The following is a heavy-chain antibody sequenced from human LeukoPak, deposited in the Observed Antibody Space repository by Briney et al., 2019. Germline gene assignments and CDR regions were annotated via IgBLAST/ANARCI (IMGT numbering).Heavy chain of an antibody. CDR2: SYYSGTT. Sequence: PSETLSLTCTVSGGSISSYYWSWIRQSPGKGLEWIGYSYYSGTTNYSPSLKSRVTISVDTSKNQFSLKLSSVTAADTAVYYCARVSSYYGGSAFDIWGQGTMVSVSS. J-gene: IGHJ3*02. D-gene: IGHD3-10*01. CDR1: GGSISSYY. CDR3: ARVSSYYGGSAFDI. V-gene: IGHV4-59*01.